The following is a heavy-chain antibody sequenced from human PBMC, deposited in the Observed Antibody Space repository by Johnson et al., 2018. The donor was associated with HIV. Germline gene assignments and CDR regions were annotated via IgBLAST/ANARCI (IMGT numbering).Heavy chain of an antibody. CDR1: GFTFSSYA. V-gene: IGHV3-48*04. Sequence: VKLVESGGGLVQPGGSLRLSCAASGFTFSSYAMHWVRQAPGKGLEWVSYISYSGSPIYYAASVKGRFTISRDNAKNSLYLQMNSLRAEDTAVYYCAREAGTGAFDIWGQGTMVTVSS. D-gene: IGHD6-19*01. J-gene: IGHJ3*02. CDR2: ISYSGSPI. CDR3: AREAGTGAFDI.